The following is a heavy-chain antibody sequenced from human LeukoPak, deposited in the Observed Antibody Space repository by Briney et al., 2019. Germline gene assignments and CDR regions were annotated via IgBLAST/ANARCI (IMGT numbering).Heavy chain of an antibody. J-gene: IGHJ2*01. V-gene: IGHV3-23*01. CDR1: GFTFSSYA. D-gene: IGHD6-13*01. CDR2: ISGSGIDT. Sequence: GGSLRLSCAASGFTFSSYALTWVRQAPGKGLEWVSGISGSGIDTYYADAVKGRFTISRDNSKNTLYLQMNSLRAEDTAVYYCAKGIAAAGQPKRQNWYLDLWGRGTLVTVSS. CDR3: AKGIAAAGQPKRQNWYLDL.